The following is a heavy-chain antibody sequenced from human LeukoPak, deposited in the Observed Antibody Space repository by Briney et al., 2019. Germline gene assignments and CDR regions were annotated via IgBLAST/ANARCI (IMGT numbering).Heavy chain of an antibody. J-gene: IGHJ4*02. V-gene: IGHV3-21*01. CDR1: GFTFSSYS. D-gene: IGHD2-21*02. CDR3: ARDEVVTAAPDY. Sequence: GGSLRLSCAASGFTFSSYSMNWVRQAPGKGLEWVSSISSSSYIYYADSVKGRFTISRDNAKNSLYLQMNSLRAEDTAVYYCARDEVVTAAPDYWGQGTLVTVSS. CDR2: ISSSSYI.